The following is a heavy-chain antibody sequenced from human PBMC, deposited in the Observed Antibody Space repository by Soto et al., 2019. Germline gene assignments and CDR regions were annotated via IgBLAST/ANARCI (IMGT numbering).Heavy chain of an antibody. CDR3: AEVGGGYCSGGSCYSGRAMDV. J-gene: IGHJ6*02. CDR2: INPNSGGT. CDR1: GYTFTGYY. Sequence: ASVKVSCKASGYTFTGYYMHWVRQAPGQGLEWMGWINPNSGGTNYAQKFQGRVTMTRDTSISTAYMELSRLGSDDTAVYYCAEVGGGYCSGGSCYSGRAMDVWGQGPRSPSP. V-gene: IGHV1-2*02. D-gene: IGHD2-15*01.